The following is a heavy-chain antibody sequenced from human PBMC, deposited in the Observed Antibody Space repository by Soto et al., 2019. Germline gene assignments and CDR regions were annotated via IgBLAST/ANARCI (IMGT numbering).Heavy chain of an antibody. CDR3: AKDLDYGDYSLGDY. D-gene: IGHD4-17*01. Sequence: ESGGGVVQPGRSLRLSCAASGFTFSSYGMHWVRQAPGKGLEWVAVISYDGSNKYYADSVKGRFTISRDNSKNTLYLQMNSLRAEDTAVYYCAKDLDYGDYSLGDYWGQGTLVTVSS. J-gene: IGHJ4*02. V-gene: IGHV3-30*18. CDR1: GFTFSSYG. CDR2: ISYDGSNK.